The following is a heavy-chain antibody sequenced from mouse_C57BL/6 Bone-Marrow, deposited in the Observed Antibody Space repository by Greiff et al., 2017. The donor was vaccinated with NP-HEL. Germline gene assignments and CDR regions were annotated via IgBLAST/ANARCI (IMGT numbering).Heavy chain of an antibody. CDR3: ARHAPLYYGSSDWYFDV. CDR2: INSDGGST. CDR1: EYEFPSHD. J-gene: IGHJ1*03. D-gene: IGHD1-1*01. V-gene: IGHV5-2*01. Sequence: EVNLVESGGGLVQPGESLKLSCESNEYEFPSHDMSWVRKTPEKRLELVAAINSDGGSTYYPDTMERRFIISRDNTKKTLYLQMSSLRSEDTALYYCARHAPLYYGSSDWYFDVWGTGTTVTVSS.